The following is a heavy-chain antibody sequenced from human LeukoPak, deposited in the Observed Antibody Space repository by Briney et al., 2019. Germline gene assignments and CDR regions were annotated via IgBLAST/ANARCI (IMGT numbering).Heavy chain of an antibody. Sequence: PSETLSLTCTVSGGSTSSSSHYWGWIRQPPGKGLEWIGSIYYGGSTYYNPSLKSRVTISVDTSKNQFSLKLSSVTAADTAVYYCARGWWLLDYWGQGTLVTVSS. CDR1: GGSTSSSSHY. V-gene: IGHV4-39*07. CDR2: IYYGGST. D-gene: IGHD2-15*01. CDR3: ARGWWLLDY. J-gene: IGHJ4*02.